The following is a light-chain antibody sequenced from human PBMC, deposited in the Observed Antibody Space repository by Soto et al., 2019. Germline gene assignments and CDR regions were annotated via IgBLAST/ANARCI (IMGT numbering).Light chain of an antibody. Sequence: KMSQSPSALSASVGDRVTITCQASQDIKNYLKWYQQKSGKAPKLLIYAASSFHSGVPSRFSGSASGTDFTLTISSLQPEDFAPYYCQLSYSTPRTFGQGTKV. CDR1: QDIKNY. V-gene: IGKV1-39*01. CDR3: QLSYSTPRT. J-gene: IGKJ1*01. CDR2: AAS.